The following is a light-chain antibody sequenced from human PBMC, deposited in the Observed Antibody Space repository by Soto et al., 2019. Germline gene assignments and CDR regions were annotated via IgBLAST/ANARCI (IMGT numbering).Light chain of an antibody. CDR3: QQLNSYPLT. J-gene: IGKJ4*01. V-gene: IGKV1-9*01. CDR2: AAS. CDR1: QGISSY. Sequence: DIPLTQSPSFLSASVGDRVTITCRASQGISSYLAWYQQKPGKAPKLLIYAASTLQSGVPSIFSGSGSGTDFTLTISSLRPEDFATYYCQQLNSYPLTFGGGTKVEIK.